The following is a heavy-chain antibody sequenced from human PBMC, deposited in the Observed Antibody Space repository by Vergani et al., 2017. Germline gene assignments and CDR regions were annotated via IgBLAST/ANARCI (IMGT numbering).Heavy chain of an antibody. Sequence: EVQLVESGGGLVQPGGSLRLSRAASGFTFSSYAMHWVRQAPGKGLEYVSAISSNGGSTYYANSGKGRFTISRDNSKNTLYLQMGSLRAEDMAVYYCARVSRGLFDYWGQGTLVTVSS. D-gene: IGHD3-10*01. V-gene: IGHV3-64*01. CDR2: ISSNGGST. CDR3: ARVSRGLFDY. CDR1: GFTFSSYA. J-gene: IGHJ4*02.